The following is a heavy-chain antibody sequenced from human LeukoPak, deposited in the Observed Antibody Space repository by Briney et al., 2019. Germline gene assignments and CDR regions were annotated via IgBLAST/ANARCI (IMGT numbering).Heavy chain of an antibody. V-gene: IGHV3-23*01. J-gene: IGHJ4*02. CDR2: ISGSGGST. D-gene: IGHD5-18*01. Sequence: GGSLRLSCAASGFTFSSYAMSWVRQAPGKGLEWVSAISGSGGSTYYADSVKGRFTISRDNAEKSLYLQMNSLRAEDTALYYCATYGSSGYRFDYWGQGTLVNVSS. CDR1: GFTFSSYA. CDR3: ATYGSSGYRFDY.